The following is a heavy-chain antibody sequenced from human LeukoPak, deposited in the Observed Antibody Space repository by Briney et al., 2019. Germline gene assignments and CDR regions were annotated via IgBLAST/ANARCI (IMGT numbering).Heavy chain of an antibody. Sequence: PSETLSLTCAVSGYSISSGYYWGWIRQRPGKGLEWIGSIYHSGSTYYNPSLKSRVTISVDTSKNQFSLKLSSVTAADTAVYYCARAGGRDYFDYWGQGTLVTVSS. D-gene: IGHD3-10*01. CDR1: GYSISSGYY. CDR3: ARAGGRDYFDY. CDR2: IYHSGST. J-gene: IGHJ4*02. V-gene: IGHV4-38-2*01.